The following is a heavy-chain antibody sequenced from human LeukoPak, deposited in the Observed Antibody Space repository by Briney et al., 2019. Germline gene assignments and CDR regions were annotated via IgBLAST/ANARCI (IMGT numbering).Heavy chain of an antibody. V-gene: IGHV3-23*01. Sequence: PGGSLRLSYAASGFTFSSYAMTWVRQAPGKGLEWVSVMSASGNSTYYADSVKGRFTISRDNSKKTLYLQMNSLRAEDTAVYYCASLMVRGVTTEYFQHWGQGTLVTVFS. CDR3: ASLMVRGVTTEYFQH. J-gene: IGHJ1*01. CDR1: GFTFSSYA. CDR2: MSASGNST. D-gene: IGHD3-10*01.